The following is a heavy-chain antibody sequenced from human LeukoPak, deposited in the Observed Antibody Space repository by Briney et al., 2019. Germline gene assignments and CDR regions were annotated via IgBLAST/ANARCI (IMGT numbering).Heavy chain of an antibody. CDR3: ARDLSNGLTYSPFDY. CDR1: GGSISGHY. V-gene: IGHV4-59*11. CDR2: IYYSGST. D-gene: IGHD2-8*01. Sequence: SETLSLTCTVSGGSISGHYWSWLRQPPGKGLEWIGYIYYSGSTNYNPSLKSRVIMSVDMSKNQFSLNLTSVAAADTAVYYCARDLSNGLTYSPFDYWGQGILAIVSS. J-gene: IGHJ4*02.